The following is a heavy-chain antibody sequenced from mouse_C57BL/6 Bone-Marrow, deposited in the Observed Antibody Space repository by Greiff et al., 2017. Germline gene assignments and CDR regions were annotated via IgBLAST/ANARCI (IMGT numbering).Heavy chain of an antibody. CDR2: INSDGGST. CDR1: EYEFPSHD. Sequence: EVQLVESGGGLVQPGESLKLSCESNEYEFPSHDMSWVRTTPEKRLELVAAINSDGGSTYYPDTMERRFIISRDNTKKTLYLQMSSLRSEDTALYYCASPIYYGYYDSYWYFDVWGTGTTVTVSS. CDR3: ASPIYYGYYDSYWYFDV. J-gene: IGHJ1*03. D-gene: IGHD2-1*01. V-gene: IGHV5-2*01.